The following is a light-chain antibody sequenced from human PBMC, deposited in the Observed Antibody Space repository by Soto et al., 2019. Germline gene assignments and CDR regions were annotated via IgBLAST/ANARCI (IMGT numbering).Light chain of an antibody. CDR3: QQYGSSPLT. J-gene: IGKJ4*01. V-gene: IGKV3-20*01. CDR2: GAS. Sequence: EIVLTQSPGTLSLSPGERATLSCRASQSVSSSYLAWYQQKPGQAPRLLIYGASSRATGIPDRFSGSGSGTDFTLTISRLEPEDFALYYCQQYGSSPLTFGGVTKVEIK. CDR1: QSVSSSY.